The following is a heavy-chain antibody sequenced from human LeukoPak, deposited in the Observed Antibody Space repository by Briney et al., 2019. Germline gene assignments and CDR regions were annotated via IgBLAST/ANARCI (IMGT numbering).Heavy chain of an antibody. D-gene: IGHD3-16*02. CDR3: ARAPRGVIVKWFDP. J-gene: IGHJ5*02. CDR1: GFTFSTYS. V-gene: IGHV3-21*01. CDR2: ISSSSSYI. Sequence: GGSLRLSCEASGFTFSTYSMNWVRQAPGKGLEWVSSISSSSSYIYYADSVKGRFTISRDNAKNSLYLQMNSLRAEDTAVYYCARAPRGVIVKWFDPWGQGTLVTVSS.